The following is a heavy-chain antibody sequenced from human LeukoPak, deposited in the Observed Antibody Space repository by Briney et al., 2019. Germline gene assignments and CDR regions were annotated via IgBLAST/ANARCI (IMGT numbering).Heavy chain of an antibody. CDR2: INHSGST. V-gene: IGHV4-34*10. D-gene: IGHD4/OR15-4a*01. Sequence: SETLSLTCAVSGGSLSGYYRTWIRQPPGKGLEWIGEINHSGSTNYNPSLRSRVTMSLDTSKNQFSLKLSSVTTADTAVYYCARMGAIAGASANPDYWGQGTLVSVSS. CDR3: ARMGAIAGASANPDY. J-gene: IGHJ4*02. CDR1: GGSLSGYY.